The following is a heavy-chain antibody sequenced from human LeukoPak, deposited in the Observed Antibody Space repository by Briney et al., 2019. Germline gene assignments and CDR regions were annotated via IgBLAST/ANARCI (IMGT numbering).Heavy chain of an antibody. V-gene: IGHV3-23*01. Sequence: PGGSLRLSCAASGFTFSSYAMSWVRQAPGKGLEWVSAISGSDGTTYYADSVKGRFTISRDNSKYTLSLRMNSLRAEDTAVYYCAKVDNWKYGHHDYWGQGTLVTVSS. J-gene: IGHJ4*02. CDR3: AKVDNWKYGHHDY. D-gene: IGHD1-1*01. CDR2: ISGSDGTT. CDR1: GFTFSSYA.